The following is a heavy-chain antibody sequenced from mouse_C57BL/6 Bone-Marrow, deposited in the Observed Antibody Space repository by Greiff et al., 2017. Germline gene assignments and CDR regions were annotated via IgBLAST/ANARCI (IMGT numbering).Heavy chain of an antibody. D-gene: IGHD1-1*01. CDR2: IDPSDSET. J-gene: IGHJ4*01. CDR3: ARLGASTGSSYEDAMDY. Sequence: QVQLQQPGAELVRPGSSVKLSCKASGYTFTSYWMHWVKQRPIQGLEWIGNIDPSDSETHYNQKFKDKATLTVDKSSSTAYMQLSSLTSEDSAVYDCARLGASTGSSYEDAMDYWGQGTSVTVSS. CDR1: GYTFTSYW. V-gene: IGHV1-52*01.